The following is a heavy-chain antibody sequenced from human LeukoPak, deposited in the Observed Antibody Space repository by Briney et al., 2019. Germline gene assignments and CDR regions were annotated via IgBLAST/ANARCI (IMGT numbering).Heavy chain of an antibody. D-gene: IGHD4-17*01. CDR3: ARRAVTTRAVGY. CDR2: ISYDGSNK. J-gene: IGHJ4*02. Sequence: GRSLRLSCAASGFTFSSYAMHWVRQAPGKGLEWVAVISYDGSNKYYADSVKGRFTISRDNSKNTLYLQMNSLRAEDTAVYYCARRAVTTRAVGYWGQGTLVTVSS. V-gene: IGHV3-30-3*01. CDR1: GFTFSSYA.